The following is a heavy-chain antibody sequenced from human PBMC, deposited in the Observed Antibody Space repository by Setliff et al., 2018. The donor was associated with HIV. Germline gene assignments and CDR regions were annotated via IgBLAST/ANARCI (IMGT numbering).Heavy chain of an antibody. CDR3: ASRIYYYDESRVLREEGFVP. CDR2: VHHTGYL. CDR1: GGPLTDHY. D-gene: IGHD3-22*01. Sequence: KTSETLSLTCAVHGGPLTDHYWNWIRQSPGKGLEWIAEVHHTGYLNYNPSLKSRVTISLDTSKNQFSLKLTSVTAADTAMYYCASRIYYYDESRVLREEGFVPWGQGTLVTVSS. J-gene: IGHJ5*02. V-gene: IGHV4-34*01.